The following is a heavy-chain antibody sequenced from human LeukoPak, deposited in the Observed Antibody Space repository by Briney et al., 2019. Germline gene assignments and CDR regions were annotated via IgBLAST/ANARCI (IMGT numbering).Heavy chain of an antibody. J-gene: IGHJ4*02. CDR3: ANNIAVADYY. Sequence: GGSLRLSCAVSGFTFSNYGIHWVRQAPGKGLEWVALISYDGSNKYYADSVKGRFTISRDNSKNTLYLQMNSLRAEDTAVYYCANNIAVADYYWGQGTLVTVSS. CDR1: GFTFSNYG. CDR2: ISYDGSNK. D-gene: IGHD6-19*01. V-gene: IGHV3-30*18.